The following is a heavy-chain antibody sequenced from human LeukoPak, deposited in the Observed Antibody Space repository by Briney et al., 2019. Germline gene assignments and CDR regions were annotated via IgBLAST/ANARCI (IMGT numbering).Heavy chain of an antibody. D-gene: IGHD2-21*01. CDR2: MNPNSGNT. J-gene: IGHJ3*02. CDR3: ASSRTNYCGGDCPYDAFDI. V-gene: IGHV1-8*03. Sequence: GASVTVSCKASGYTFTSYDINWVRQATGQGLEWMGWMNPNSGNTGYAQKFQGRVTITRNTSISTAYMELSSLRSEDTAVYYCASSRTNYCGGDCPYDAFDIWGQGTMVTVSS. CDR1: GYTFTSYD.